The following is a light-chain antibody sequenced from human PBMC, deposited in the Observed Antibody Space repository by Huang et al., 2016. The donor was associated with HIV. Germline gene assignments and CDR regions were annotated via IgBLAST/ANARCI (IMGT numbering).Light chain of an antibody. CDR1: QGISNS. CDR3: LQHNGHPLT. Sequence: DIQMTQSPSVMSASVGDRVTISCRASQGISNSLVWFQQKPGRVPKRMIHDASSLESGVPTRFIGSGSGTEFTLTINSLQPEYFATYYCLQHNGHPLTFGGGTRVEIK. CDR2: DAS. V-gene: IGKV1-17*03. J-gene: IGKJ4*01.